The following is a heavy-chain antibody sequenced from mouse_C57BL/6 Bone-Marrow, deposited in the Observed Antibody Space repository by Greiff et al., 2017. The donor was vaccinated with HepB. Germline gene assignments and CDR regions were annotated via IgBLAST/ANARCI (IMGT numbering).Heavy chain of an antibody. Sequence: EVQLVESGGDLVKPGGSLKLSCAASGFTFSSYGMSWVRQTPDKRLEWVATISSGGSYTYYPDSVKGRFTISRDNAKNTLYLQMSSLKSEDTAMYYCARYTVYWYFDVWGTGTTVTVSS. V-gene: IGHV5-6*01. CDR3: ARYTVYWYFDV. CDR1: GFTFSSYG. J-gene: IGHJ1*03. CDR2: ISSGGSYT.